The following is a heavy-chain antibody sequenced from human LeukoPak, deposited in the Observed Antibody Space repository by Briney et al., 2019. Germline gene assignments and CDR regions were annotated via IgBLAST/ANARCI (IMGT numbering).Heavy chain of an antibody. CDR3: ARDSSGWRY. Sequence: ASVKVSCKASGYTFTSYGISWVRQAPGQGLEWMGIINPSGGSTSYAQKFQGRVTMTRDTSTSTVYMELSSLRSEDTAVYYCARDSSGWRYWGQGTLVTVSS. CDR2: INPSGGST. CDR1: GYTFTSYG. D-gene: IGHD6-19*01. V-gene: IGHV1-46*01. J-gene: IGHJ4*02.